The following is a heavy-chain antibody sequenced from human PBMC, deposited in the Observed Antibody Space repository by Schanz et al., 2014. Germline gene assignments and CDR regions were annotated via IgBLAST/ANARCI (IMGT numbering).Heavy chain of an antibody. D-gene: IGHD5-12*01. CDR3: ARAAYGGYTSTPLRY. CDR2: INPSGGGT. Sequence: QVQLVQSGAEVKKPGASVKVSCKASGYTFVSYSMHWVRQAPGQGLEWMGIINPSGGGTSYALRFQGRVTVTRDTSTSTVYMELSSLRSEDTAVYYCARAAYGGYTSTPLRYWGQGTLVTVSS. CDR1: GYTFVSYS. V-gene: IGHV1-46*01. J-gene: IGHJ4*02.